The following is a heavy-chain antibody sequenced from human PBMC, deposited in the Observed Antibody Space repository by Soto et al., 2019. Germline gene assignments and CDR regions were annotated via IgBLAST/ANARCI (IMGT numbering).Heavy chain of an antibody. J-gene: IGHJ4*02. V-gene: IGHV3-11*01. CDR2: ISSGGSSI. Sequence: PGGSLRLSCAASGSTFSDYYMSWIRQAPGKGLEWVPYISSGGSSIYYTDSVKGRFTISRDNAKNSLYLEMNSLRAEDTAVYYCARGWSRGSSTSWGYWGQGTLVTVSS. CDR3: ARGWSRGSSTSWGY. CDR1: GSTFSDYY. D-gene: IGHD2-2*01.